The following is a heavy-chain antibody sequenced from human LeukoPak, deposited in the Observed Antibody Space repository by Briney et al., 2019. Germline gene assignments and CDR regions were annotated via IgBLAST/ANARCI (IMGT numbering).Heavy chain of an antibody. Sequence: PGGSPRLSCAASGFTFNAHWMHWVRQTPEKGLVWLSRINTDGSTTNYADAVKGRFTISRDNAKDTLYLQMNSLRVEDTAVYYCARDLNWNQADYWGQGSLVTVSS. J-gene: IGHJ4*02. CDR1: GFTFNAHW. CDR3: ARDLNWNQADY. V-gene: IGHV3-74*01. D-gene: IGHD1-20*01. CDR2: INTDGSTT.